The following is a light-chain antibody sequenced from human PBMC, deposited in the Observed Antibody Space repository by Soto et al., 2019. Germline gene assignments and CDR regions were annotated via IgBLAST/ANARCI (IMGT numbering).Light chain of an antibody. CDR2: GAS. Sequence: EIVMTQSPATLSVSPGDTATLSCRASQGLSSNLAWYQQKPGQAPRLLIYGASTRATGIPARFSGSWSGTDFTLTINGLEPEDSAVYYCQQRGNWPPTWTFGQGTKVDIK. J-gene: IGKJ1*01. V-gene: IGKV3-15*01. CDR3: QQRGNWPPTWT. CDR1: QGLSSN.